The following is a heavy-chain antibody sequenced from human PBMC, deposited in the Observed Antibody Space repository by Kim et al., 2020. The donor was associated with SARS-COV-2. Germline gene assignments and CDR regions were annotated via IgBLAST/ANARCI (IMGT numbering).Heavy chain of an antibody. Sequence: SETLSLTCTVSGGSISSGGYYWSWIRQHPGKGLEWIGYIYYSGSTYYNPSLKSRVTISVDTSKNQFSLKLSSVTAADTAVYYCARGNFLYYSNNPPFDYWGQGTLVTVSS. CDR1: GGSISSGGYY. J-gene: IGHJ4*02. CDR2: IYYSGST. D-gene: IGHD4-4*01. V-gene: IGHV4-31*03. CDR3: ARGNFLYYSNNPPFDY.